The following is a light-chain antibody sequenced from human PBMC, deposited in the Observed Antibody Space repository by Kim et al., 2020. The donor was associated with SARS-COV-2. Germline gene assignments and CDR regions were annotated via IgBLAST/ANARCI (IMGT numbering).Light chain of an antibody. V-gene: IGKV3-11*01. Sequence: EIVLAQSPATLSLSPGERATLSCRASQRMGRYVAWYQQRPGQAPRLLISDASDRATGIPTRFSGSESGTDFTLTISSVEPEDFGVYYCQQRGNWPYTFGRGTKLEI. CDR1: QRMGRY. CDR3: QQRGNWPYT. CDR2: DAS. J-gene: IGKJ2*01.